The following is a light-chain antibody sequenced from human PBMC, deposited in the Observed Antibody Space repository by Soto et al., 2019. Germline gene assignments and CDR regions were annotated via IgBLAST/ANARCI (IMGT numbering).Light chain of an antibody. V-gene: IGKV2-24*01. J-gene: IGKJ2*01. CDR2: KIS. CDR1: QSLVHIDGNTY. Sequence: DIVLTQTRLSSPVTLGQPASISCRSSQSLVHIDGNTYFNWLQQRPGQPPRLLIYKISNRFPGVPDRFSGSGAGTDFTLKISMVEAEDVGVYYCMQATQSYTFGQGTRLAIK. CDR3: MQATQSYT.